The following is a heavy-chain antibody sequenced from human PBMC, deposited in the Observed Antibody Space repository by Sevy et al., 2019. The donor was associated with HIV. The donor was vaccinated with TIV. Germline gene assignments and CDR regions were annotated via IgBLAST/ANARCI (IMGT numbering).Heavy chain of an antibody. CDR3: ARGDIVVVPAAIRGFDYSWFDP. D-gene: IGHD2-2*02. CDR2: IKQDGSEK. V-gene: IGHV3-7*01. CDR1: GFTFSSYW. J-gene: IGHJ5*02. Sequence: GGSLRLSCAASGFTFSSYWMSWVRQAPGKGLEWVSNIKQDGSEKYYVDSVKGRFTISRDNAKNSLYLQMNSLRAEDTAVYYCARGDIVVVPAAIRGFDYSWFDPWGQGTLVTVSS.